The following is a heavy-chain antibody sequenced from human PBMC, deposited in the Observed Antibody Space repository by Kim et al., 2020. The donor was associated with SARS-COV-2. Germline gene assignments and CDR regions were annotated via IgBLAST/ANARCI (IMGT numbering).Heavy chain of an antibody. J-gene: IGHJ4*02. CDR3: ARDYGVTFDY. V-gene: IGHV4-4*07. Sequence: NHNPSLTSRVTMSVDTSKNQFSLKLSSVTAADTAVYYCARDYGVTFDYWGQGTLVTVSS. D-gene: IGHD3-10*01.